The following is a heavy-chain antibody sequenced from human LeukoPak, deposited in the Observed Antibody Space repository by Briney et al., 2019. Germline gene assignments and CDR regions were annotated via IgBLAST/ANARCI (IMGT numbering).Heavy chain of an antibody. CDR1: GFTFSKYW. V-gene: IGHV3-74*01. J-gene: IGHJ4*02. CDR2: INTDGSNT. D-gene: IGHD3-16*01. CDR3: ARDPGPWAY. Sequence: HTGGSLRLSCAASGFTFSKYWMHWVRQAPGKGLMWVSRINTDGSNTNYADSVKGRFTISRDNARNTLYLQMNSLRAEDTALYYCARDPGPWAYWGQGTLVTVSS.